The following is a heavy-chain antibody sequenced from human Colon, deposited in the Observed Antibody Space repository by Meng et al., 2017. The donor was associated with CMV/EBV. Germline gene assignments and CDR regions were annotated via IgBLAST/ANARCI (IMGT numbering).Heavy chain of an antibody. D-gene: IGHD3-22*01. Sequence: VLLVQGGEVEKKAGALVKACCKASKYSFAGYLMHWVRQAPGEGLGWIGLINPNSGGPYEAKKFQGRVIMSRDTSSTTAFMELSRLRADETVVYYCARDWYPGDSRGSFDYWGQGTLVTVSS. CDR3: ARDWYPGDSRGSFDY. V-gene: IGHV1-2*02. J-gene: IGHJ4*02. CDR2: INPNSGGP. CDR1: KYSFAGYL.